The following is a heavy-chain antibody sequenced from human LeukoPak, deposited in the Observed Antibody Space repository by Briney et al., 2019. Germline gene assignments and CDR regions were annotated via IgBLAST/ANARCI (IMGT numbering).Heavy chain of an antibody. J-gene: IGHJ6*02. V-gene: IGHV3-30*03. Sequence: GGSLRLSCAASGIIFSTYGMHWVRQAPGKGLEWVGVISNDGINTYYTDSLKGRFTISRDNSKNTLYLQMNSLRAEDTAVYYCARGNYVVGDGMDVWGQGTTVTVSS. D-gene: IGHD4-11*01. CDR2: ISNDGINT. CDR1: GIIFSTYG. CDR3: ARGNYVVGDGMDV.